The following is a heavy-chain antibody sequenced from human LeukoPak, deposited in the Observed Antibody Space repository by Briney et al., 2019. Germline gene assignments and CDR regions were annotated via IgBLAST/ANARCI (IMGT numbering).Heavy chain of an antibody. CDR1: GGSISSYY. J-gene: IGHJ3*02. CDR3: ARGGAATDAFDI. CDR2: IYYSGST. V-gene: IGHV4-59*01. D-gene: IGHD6-25*01. Sequence: SETLSLTCTVSGGSISSYYWSWIRQPPGKGLEWIGYIYYSGSTNYNPSLKSRVTISVDTSKNQFSLKLSSVTAADTAVYYCARGGAATDAFDIWGQGTMVTVSS.